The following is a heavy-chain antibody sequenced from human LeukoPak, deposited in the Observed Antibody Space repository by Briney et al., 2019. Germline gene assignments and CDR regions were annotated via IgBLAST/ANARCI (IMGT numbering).Heavy chain of an antibody. CDR2: IYHSGST. D-gene: IGHD3-22*01. CDR3: ARGLEYYYDSSGYYYYYYGMDV. CDR1: GGSISSGGYS. J-gene: IGHJ6*02. Sequence: SQTLSLTCAVSGGSISSGGYSWSWIRQPPGKGLEWIGYIYHSGSTYYNPSLKSRVTISVDRSKNQFSLKLSSVTAADTAVYYCARGLEYYYDSSGYYYYYYGMDVWGQGTTVTVSS. V-gene: IGHV4-30-2*01.